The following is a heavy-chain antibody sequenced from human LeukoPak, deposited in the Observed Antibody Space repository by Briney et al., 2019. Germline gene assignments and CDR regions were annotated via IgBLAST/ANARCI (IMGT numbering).Heavy chain of an antibody. CDR3: ARGAVAHFDY. CDR1: GDSVSSNSAA. Sequence: SQTLSLTCAISGDSVSSNSAAWNWIRQSPSRGLEWLGRTYYRSKWYTDYAVSVKSRITINSDTSKNQFSLELSSVTPEDTALYYCARGAVAHFDYWGQGTLVTVSS. D-gene: IGHD6-19*01. CDR2: TYYRSKWYT. V-gene: IGHV6-1*01. J-gene: IGHJ4*02.